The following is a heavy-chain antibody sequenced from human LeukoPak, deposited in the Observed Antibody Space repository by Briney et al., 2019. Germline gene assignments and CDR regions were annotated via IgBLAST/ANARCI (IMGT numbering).Heavy chain of an antibody. CDR1: GGSISSYY. Sequence: SETLSLTCTVSGGSISSYYWSWIRQPAGKVLEWIGRIYTSGSTNYNPSLKSRVTMSVDTSKNQFSLKLSSVTAADTAVYYCARARGYYYGSGSYYGTSYYFDYWGQGTLVTVSS. V-gene: IGHV4-4*07. CDR2: IYTSGST. J-gene: IGHJ4*02. D-gene: IGHD3-10*01. CDR3: ARARGYYYGSGSYYGTSYYFDY.